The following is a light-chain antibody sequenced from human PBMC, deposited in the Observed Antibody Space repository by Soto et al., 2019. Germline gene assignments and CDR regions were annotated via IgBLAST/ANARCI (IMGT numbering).Light chain of an antibody. CDR2: AVS. J-gene: IGKJ1*01. CDR3: QQHSNSPWT. CDR1: QTISNNY. Sequence: EIVLTQSPGTLTLSPGESAALSCRASQTISNNYLVWYRQKPGQAPRLLIYAVSSRAAGIPDRFSGSGSGTDFALTIARLEPEASAVYYCQQHSNSPWTFGQGTTVEI. V-gene: IGKV3D-20*02.